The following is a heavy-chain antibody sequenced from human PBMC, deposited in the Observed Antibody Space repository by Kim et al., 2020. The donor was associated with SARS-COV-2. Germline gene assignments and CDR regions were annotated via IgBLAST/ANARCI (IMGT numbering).Heavy chain of an antibody. Sequence: GGSLRLSCAVSGFTFDTNAMSWVRQAPGKGLEWVSSISGSGTHKYYVDSVKGRFTSSRDNSKNTVYLQMNSLRAEDTAVYYCAKDTHDSVGLFPYY. CDR2: ISGSGTHK. V-gene: IGHV3-23*01. J-gene: IGHJ4*01. D-gene: IGHD3-10*01. CDR3: AKDTHDSVGLFPYY. CDR1: GFTFDTNA.